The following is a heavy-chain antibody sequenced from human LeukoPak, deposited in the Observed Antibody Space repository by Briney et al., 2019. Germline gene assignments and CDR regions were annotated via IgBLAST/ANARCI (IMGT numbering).Heavy chain of an antibody. Sequence: SETLSLTCAVSGGSISSGGYSWSWIRQPPGKGLEWIGYIYHSGSTYYNPSLKSRVTISVDRSKNQFSLKLSSVTAADTAVYYCARGGSVYYGSGSYYNFDYWGQGTLVTVSS. D-gene: IGHD3-10*01. CDR1: GGSISSGGYS. J-gene: IGHJ4*02. CDR2: IYHSGST. V-gene: IGHV4-30-2*01. CDR3: ARGGSVYYGSGSYYNFDY.